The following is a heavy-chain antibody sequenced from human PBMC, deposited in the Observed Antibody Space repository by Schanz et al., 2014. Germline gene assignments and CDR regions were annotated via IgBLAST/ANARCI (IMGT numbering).Heavy chain of an antibody. CDR2: ISAYNGNT. Sequence: QVQLVQSGSEVKKPGASVKVSCKASGYTFTSYDITWVRQAPGQGLEWMGWISAYNGNTNYAQKLQGRVTMTTDTSTSTAYMELRSLRSDDTAVYYCARGGLYCSSTSCQFDYWGQGTLVTVSS. D-gene: IGHD2-2*01. J-gene: IGHJ4*02. CDR3: ARGGLYCSSTSCQFDY. CDR1: GYTFTSYD. V-gene: IGHV1-18*04.